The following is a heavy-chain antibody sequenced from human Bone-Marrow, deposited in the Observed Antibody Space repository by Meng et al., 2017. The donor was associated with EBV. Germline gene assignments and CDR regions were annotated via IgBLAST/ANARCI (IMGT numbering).Heavy chain of an antibody. V-gene: IGHV4-30-2*01. CDR3: ASSDCSSTSCYPGY. CDR1: GGSISSGGYS. Sequence: QRQEAGPGLVNPHKHLHPTCAVSGGSISSGGYSWSWIRQPTGKGLEWIGYIYHSGSTYYNPSLKSRVTISVDRSKNQFSLKLSSVTAADTAVYYCASSDCSSTSCYPGYWGQGTLVTVSS. J-gene: IGHJ4*02. CDR2: IYHSGST. D-gene: IGHD2-2*01.